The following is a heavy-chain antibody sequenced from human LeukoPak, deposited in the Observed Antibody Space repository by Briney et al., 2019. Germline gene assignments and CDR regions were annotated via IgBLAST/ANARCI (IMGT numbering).Heavy chain of an antibody. Sequence: SETLSLTCTVSGGSISSYYWSWIRQPAGKRLEWIGRIQTSGSTTYNPALKSRVTMSVDTSKNQFSLRLNSVTAADTAVYYCARMGSGYFFDYWVLGALVTVSS. J-gene: IGHJ4*02. V-gene: IGHV4-4*07. CDR1: GGSISSYY. CDR3: ARMGSGYFFDY. CDR2: IQTSGST. D-gene: IGHD3-22*01.